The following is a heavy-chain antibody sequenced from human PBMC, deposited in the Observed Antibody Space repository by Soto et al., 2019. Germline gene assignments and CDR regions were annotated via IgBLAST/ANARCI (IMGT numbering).Heavy chain of an antibody. D-gene: IGHD3-22*01. Sequence: PSETLSLTCAVSGYSISSGYYWGWIRQPPGKGLEWIGSIYHSGSTYYNPSLKSRVTISVDTSKNQFSLKLSSVTAADTAVYYCARAVSGRGRSTMIVAVITTCCAFDIWGQGTMVTVSS. CDR2: IYHSGST. CDR1: GYSISSGYY. V-gene: IGHV4-38-2*01. CDR3: ARAVSGRGRSTMIVAVITTCCAFDI. J-gene: IGHJ3*02.